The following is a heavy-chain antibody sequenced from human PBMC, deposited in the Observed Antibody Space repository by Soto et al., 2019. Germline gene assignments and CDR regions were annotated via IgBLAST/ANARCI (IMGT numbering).Heavy chain of an antibody. CDR2: INPSGGST. J-gene: IGHJ6*02. V-gene: IGHV1-46*01. CDR1: GYTFTSYY. D-gene: IGHD6-13*01. CDR3: ARGDRSIAAAGTFYYGMDV. Sequence: ASVKVSCKASGYTFTSYYMHWVRQAPGQGLEWMGIINPSGGSTSYAQKFQGRVTMTRDTSTSTVYMELSSLRSEDTAVYYCARGDRSIAAAGTFYYGMDVWGQGTTVTVSS.